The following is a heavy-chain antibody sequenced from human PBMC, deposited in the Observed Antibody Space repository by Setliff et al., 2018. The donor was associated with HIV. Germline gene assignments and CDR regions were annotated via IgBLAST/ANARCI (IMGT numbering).Heavy chain of an antibody. CDR3: AREKYGDKFDY. D-gene: IGHD2-8*01. J-gene: IGHJ4*02. V-gene: IGHV1-18*01. Sequence: ASVKVSCKASGYNFTNYGIVWVRQAPGQGLEYMGWISTHSAKTDYAQSVQGRVTMTIDTSTSTVYMELRSLRSDDTAMFYCAREKYGDKFDYWGQGTMVTVSS. CDR1: GYNFTNYG. CDR2: ISTHSAKT.